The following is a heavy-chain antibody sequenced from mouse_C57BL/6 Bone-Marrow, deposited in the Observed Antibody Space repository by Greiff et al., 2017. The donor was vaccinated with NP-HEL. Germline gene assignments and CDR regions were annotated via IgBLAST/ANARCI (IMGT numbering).Heavy chain of an antibody. Sequence: QVQLQQPGAELVKPGASVKLSCKASGYTFTSYWMQWVKQRPGQGLEWIGEIDPSDSYTNYNQKLKGKATLTVDTSSSTAYMQLSSLTSEDSAVYDCAREGYGNYFDYWGQGTTLTVSS. V-gene: IGHV1-50*01. CDR1: GYTFTSYW. CDR2: IDPSDSYT. CDR3: AREGYGNYFDY. D-gene: IGHD2-1*01. J-gene: IGHJ2*01.